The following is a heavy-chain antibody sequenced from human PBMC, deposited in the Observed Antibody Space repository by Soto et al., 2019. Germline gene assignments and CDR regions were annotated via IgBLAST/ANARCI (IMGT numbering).Heavy chain of an antibody. CDR3: ARGVTMIVVVIFDY. V-gene: IGHV1-69*05. CDR1: GGTFSSYA. CDR2: IIPIFGTA. Sequence: SVKVSCKASGGTFSSYAISWVRQAPGQGLEWMGGIIPIFGTANYAQKFQGRVTMTRDTSTSTVYMELSSLRSEDTAVYYCARGVTMIVVVIFDYWGQGTLVTVSS. D-gene: IGHD3-22*01. J-gene: IGHJ4*02.